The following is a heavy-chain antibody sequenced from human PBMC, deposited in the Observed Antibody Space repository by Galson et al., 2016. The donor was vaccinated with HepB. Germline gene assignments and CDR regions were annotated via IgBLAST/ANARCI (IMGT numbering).Heavy chain of an antibody. Sequence: SLRLSCAASGFSFSSFALHWVRQAPGKGLEWVASISDRETGFGVFTADSVRGRLSISRDNAQNTLFLQMNSLRIEDTAVYYCARGKRKWGFDFWGQGALVTVSS. CDR1: GFSFSSFA. V-gene: IGHV3-21*01. CDR3: ARGKRKWGFDF. J-gene: IGHJ5*01. D-gene: IGHD2-8*01. CDR2: ISDRETGFGV.